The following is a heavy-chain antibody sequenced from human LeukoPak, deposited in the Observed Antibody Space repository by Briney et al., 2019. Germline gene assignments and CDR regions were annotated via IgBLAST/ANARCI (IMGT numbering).Heavy chain of an antibody. CDR1: GYSFTSYW. CDR2: IYPGDSDT. Sequence: GESLKISCKGSGYSFTSYWIGWVRQMPGKGLEWMGIIYPGDSDTRYSPSFQGQVTISADKSISTAYLQWSSLKASDTAMYYCARPSGSHESVGWFGEFKYWGQGTLVTVSS. J-gene: IGHJ4*02. CDR3: ARPSGSHESVGWFGEFKY. V-gene: IGHV5-51*01. D-gene: IGHD3-10*01.